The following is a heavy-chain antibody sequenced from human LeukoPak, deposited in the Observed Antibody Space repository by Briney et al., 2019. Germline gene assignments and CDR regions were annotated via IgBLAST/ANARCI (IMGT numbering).Heavy chain of an antibody. CDR3: ARVPATTFWYFDY. CDR1: GGSIVNYY. V-gene: IGHV4-4*07. J-gene: IGHJ4*02. CDR2: SYTSGST. D-gene: IGHD5-24*01. Sequence: PSETLSLTCTVSGGSIVNYYWSWIRQSAGKGLEWIGRSYTSGSTNYNPSLKSRVTMSVDTSRNQFSLKLRSMTAADTAVYYCARVPATTFWYFDYWGQGTLVTVSS.